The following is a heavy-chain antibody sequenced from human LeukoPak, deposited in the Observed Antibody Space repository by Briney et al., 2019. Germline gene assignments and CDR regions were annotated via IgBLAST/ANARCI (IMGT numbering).Heavy chain of an antibody. CDR3: ARLIPNYYFDY. CDR1: GYSFTSHY. V-gene: IGHV1-46*01. D-gene: IGHD2-2*02. Sequence: GASVKVSCKASGYSFTSHYMHWVRQAPGQGLEWMGLINPRGTSTIYAEKFQGRVTMTRDVSTSTVYMELSSLRSEDTAVYYCARLIPNYYFDYWGQGTLVTVSS. J-gene: IGHJ4*02. CDR2: INPRGTST.